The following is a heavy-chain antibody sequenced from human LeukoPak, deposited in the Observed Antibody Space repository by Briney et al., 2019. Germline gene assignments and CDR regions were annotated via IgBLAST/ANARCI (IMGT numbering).Heavy chain of an antibody. V-gene: IGHV1-18*04. D-gene: IGHD2-2*01. J-gene: IGHJ4*02. CDR2: ISAYNGNT. CDR3: ASIYCSSTSCYGPVDY. CDR1: GYTFTSYG. Sequence: ASVKVSCKASGYTFTSYGISWVGQAPGQGLEWMGWISAYNGNTNYAQKLQGRVTMTTDTSTSTAYMELRSLRSDDTAVYYCASIYCSSTSCYGPVDYWGQGTLVTVSS.